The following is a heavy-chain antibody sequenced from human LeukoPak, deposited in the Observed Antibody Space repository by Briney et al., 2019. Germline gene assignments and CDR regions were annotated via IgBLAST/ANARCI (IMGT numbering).Heavy chain of an antibody. Sequence: PGGSLRLSCAASGFTFSSYAMSWVRQAPGKGLEWASAISGGGSSTHYADSVKGRFTISGDNSKNTLYLQMNSLRAEDTAVYYCAKAMYSSGWDDLDYWGQGTLVTVSS. J-gene: IGHJ4*02. CDR3: AKAMYSSGWDDLDY. CDR1: GFTFSSYA. V-gene: IGHV3-23*01. CDR2: ISGGGSST. D-gene: IGHD6-19*01.